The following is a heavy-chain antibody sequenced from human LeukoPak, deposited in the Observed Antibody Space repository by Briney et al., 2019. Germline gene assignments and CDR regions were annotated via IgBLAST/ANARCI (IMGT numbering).Heavy chain of an antibody. CDR2: ISGDGGST. V-gene: IGHV3-43*02. CDR1: GFTFDDYA. D-gene: IGHD3-10*01. Sequence: GGSLRLSCAASGFTFDDYAMHWVRQAPGKGLEWVSLISGDGGSTYYADSVKGRFTISRDNAKNSLYLQMNSLRAEDTALYYCARGDYYVSGSSGGDYWGQGTLVTVSS. CDR3: ARGDYYVSGSSGGDY. J-gene: IGHJ4*02.